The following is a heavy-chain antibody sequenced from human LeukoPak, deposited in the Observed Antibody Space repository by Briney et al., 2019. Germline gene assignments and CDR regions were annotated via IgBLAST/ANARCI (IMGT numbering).Heavy chain of an antibody. Sequence: QPGGSLRLSRAASGFTLSSSAMSWVRQAPGKGLEWVSAISNNGGYTYYADSVQGRFTISRDNSKSTLCLQMNSLRAEDTAVYYCAKQLGYCSDGSCYFPYWGQGTLVTVSS. J-gene: IGHJ4*02. V-gene: IGHV3-23*01. CDR2: ISNNGGYT. CDR3: AKQLGYCSDGSCYFPY. D-gene: IGHD2-15*01. CDR1: GFTLSSSA.